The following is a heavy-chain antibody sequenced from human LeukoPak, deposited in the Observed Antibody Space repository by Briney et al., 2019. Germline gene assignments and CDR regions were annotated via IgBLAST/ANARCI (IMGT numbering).Heavy chain of an antibody. Sequence: SETLSLTCTVSGYSISSGYYWGWIRQPPGKGLEWIGSIYYSGSAYYNPSLKSRVTMSVDTSRNQVSLKLSSVTAADTAVYYCARESSGSYIIPYYFDSWGQGTLVTVSS. D-gene: IGHD1-26*01. J-gene: IGHJ4*02. V-gene: IGHV4-38-2*02. CDR1: GYSISSGYY. CDR3: ARESSGSYIIPYYFDS. CDR2: IYYSGSA.